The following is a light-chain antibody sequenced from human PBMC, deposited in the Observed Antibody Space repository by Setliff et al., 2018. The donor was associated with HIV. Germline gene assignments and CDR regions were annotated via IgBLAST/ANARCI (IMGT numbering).Light chain of an antibody. CDR2: EVN. CDR3: NSYAGSNIYV. Sequence: QSVLTQPPSASGSPGQSVTISCTGTSGDVGGYNYVSWYQQHPGKAPKLTIYEVNQRPSGVPDRFSGSKSGDTASLTVSGLQAEDEADYFCNSYAGSNIYVFGTGTKVTVL. V-gene: IGLV2-8*01. J-gene: IGLJ1*01. CDR1: SGDVGGYNY.